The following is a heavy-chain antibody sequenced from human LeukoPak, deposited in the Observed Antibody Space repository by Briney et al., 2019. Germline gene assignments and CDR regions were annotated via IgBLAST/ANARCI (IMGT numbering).Heavy chain of an antibody. Sequence: SGPTLVNPTQTLTLTCTFSGFPLSTTGVGVGWIRRPPGKALEWLALIYWNDDKRYSPSLKSRITITKDTSKNQVVLTMTNMDPVDTATYYCAHRRSGQHYFDYWGQGTLVSVSS. D-gene: IGHD3-3*01. CDR2: IYWNDDK. V-gene: IGHV2-5*01. J-gene: IGHJ4*02. CDR3: AHRRSGQHYFDY. CDR1: GFPLSTTGVG.